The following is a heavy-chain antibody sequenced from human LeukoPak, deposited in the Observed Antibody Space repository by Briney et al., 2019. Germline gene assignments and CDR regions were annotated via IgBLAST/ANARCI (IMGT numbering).Heavy chain of an antibody. Sequence: GGSLRLSCAASEFSVGSNYMTWVRQAPGKGLEWVSLIYSGGSTYYADSVKGRFTISRDNSKNTLYLQMNSLRVEDTAVYYCAKRYSSGWRDAFDIWGQGTMVTVSS. J-gene: IGHJ3*02. CDR1: EFSVGSNY. V-gene: IGHV3-66*01. CDR3: AKRYSSGWRDAFDI. CDR2: IYSGGST. D-gene: IGHD6-19*01.